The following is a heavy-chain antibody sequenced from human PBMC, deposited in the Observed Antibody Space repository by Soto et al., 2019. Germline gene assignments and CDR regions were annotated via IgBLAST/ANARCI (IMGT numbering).Heavy chain of an antibody. CDR3: AKDLNDMSLSSGYYR. Sequence: EVQLLESGGGLVQPGGSLRLSCAASGFTFSSYAMSWVRQAPGKGLEWVSAISGSGGSTYYTDSVKGRFTISRDNSKNTLYLQMNSLRAEDTAVYYCAKDLNDMSLSSGYYRWGQGTLVTVSS. CDR1: GFTFSSYA. J-gene: IGHJ5*02. CDR2: ISGSGGST. V-gene: IGHV3-23*01. D-gene: IGHD3-22*01.